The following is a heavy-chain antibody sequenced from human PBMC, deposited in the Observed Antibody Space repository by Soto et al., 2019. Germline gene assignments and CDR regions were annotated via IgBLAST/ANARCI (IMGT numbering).Heavy chain of an antibody. CDR2: INAGNGNT. V-gene: IGHV1-3*01. CDR1: GYTFTSYA. CDR3: ATTRDYYYYMDV. Sequence: ASVKVSCKASGYTFTSYAMHWVRQAPGQRLEWMGWINAGNGNTKYSQKFQGRVTITRDTSPSTAYMELSSLRSEDTAVYYCATTRDYYYYMDVWGKGTTVTVSS. J-gene: IGHJ6*03.